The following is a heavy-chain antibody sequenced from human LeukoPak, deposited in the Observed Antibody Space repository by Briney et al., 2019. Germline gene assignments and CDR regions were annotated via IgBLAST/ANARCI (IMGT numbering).Heavy chain of an antibody. J-gene: IGHJ3*02. Sequence: SETLSLTCTVSGGSISSGGYYWSWIRQHPGKGLEWIGYIYCSGSTYYNPSLKSRVTISVDTSKNQFSLKLSSVTAADTAVYYCARVLSSSWYYDAFDIWGQGTMVTVSS. CDR1: GGSISSGGYY. CDR2: IYCSGST. CDR3: ARVLSSSWYYDAFDI. D-gene: IGHD6-13*01. V-gene: IGHV4-31*03.